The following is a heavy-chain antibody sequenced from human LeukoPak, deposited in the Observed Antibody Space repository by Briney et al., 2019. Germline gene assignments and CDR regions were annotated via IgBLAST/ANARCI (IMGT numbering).Heavy chain of an antibody. CDR2: ISGSGGST. Sequence: GGSLRLSCAASGFTFSSYAMSWVRQAPGKGLEWVSAISGSGGSTYYADSVKGRFTISRDNSRKTLYLRMTGLRVEDTALYYCARSASGTFLAFDIWGQGTVVTVSS. D-gene: IGHD1-1*01. CDR3: ARSASGTFLAFDI. CDR1: GFTFSSYA. V-gene: IGHV3-23*01. J-gene: IGHJ3*02.